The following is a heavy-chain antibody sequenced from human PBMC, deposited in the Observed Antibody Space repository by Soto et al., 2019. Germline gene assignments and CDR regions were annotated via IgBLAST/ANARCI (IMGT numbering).Heavy chain of an antibody. J-gene: IGHJ6*02. CDR2: ISGTGGGT. V-gene: IGHV3-23*01. Sequence: EVHLLESGGGLVQPGGSLRLSCAASGFTFSNYAMTWVRQAPGKGLEWVSVISGTGGGTNNADSAKGRFTTSRGNSKNTLYLQMNSLRAEDTAVYYCAKRAFYGSGIPTHHGMDVWGQGTAVTVTS. CDR1: GFTFSNYA. CDR3: AKRAFYGSGIPTHHGMDV. D-gene: IGHD3-10*01.